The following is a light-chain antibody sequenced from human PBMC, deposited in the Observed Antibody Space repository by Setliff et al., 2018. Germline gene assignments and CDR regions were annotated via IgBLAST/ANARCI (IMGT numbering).Light chain of an antibody. CDR2: DVT. Sequence: QSALPQPASVSGSPGQSITISCTGTSSDVGGYDYVSWFQQYPDEAPKLLIYDVTKRPSRVPGRFSGSKSGNTASLTISGLQTEDEADYYCSSYARGNFVFGTGTKVTVL. CDR1: SSDVGGYDY. CDR3: SSYARGNFV. V-gene: IGLV2-14*01. J-gene: IGLJ1*01.